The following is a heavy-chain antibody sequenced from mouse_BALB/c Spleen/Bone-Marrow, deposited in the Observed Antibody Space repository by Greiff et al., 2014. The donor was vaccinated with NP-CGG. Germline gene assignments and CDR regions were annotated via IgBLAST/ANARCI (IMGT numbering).Heavy chain of an antibody. V-gene: IGHV1S137*01. Sequence: VKLMESGAKLVRPGVSVKISCKGSGYTFTDHAMHWVKRSHAKSLEWIGLISGYYGDAIYNQKFKGKATMTVDKSSSTAYMELARLTSEDSAIYYCARSGKVRNAMDYWGQGTSVTVS. CDR1: GYTFTDHA. CDR2: ISGYYGDA. J-gene: IGHJ4*01. D-gene: IGHD2-14*01. CDR3: ARSGKVRNAMDY.